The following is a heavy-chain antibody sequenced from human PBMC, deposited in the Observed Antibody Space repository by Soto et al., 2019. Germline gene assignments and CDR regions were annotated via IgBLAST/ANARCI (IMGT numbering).Heavy chain of an antibody. CDR2: IIPIFGTA. D-gene: IGHD2-15*01. CDR1: GGTFSSYD. Sequence: GASVKASCKASGGTFSSYDISWVRQAPGQGLEWMGGIIPIFGTANYAQKFQGRVTITADKSTSTAYMELSSLRSEDTAVYYCARDGRYCSGGSCYSTHDYWGQGTLVTVSS. V-gene: IGHV1-69*06. CDR3: ARDGRYCSGGSCYSTHDY. J-gene: IGHJ4*02.